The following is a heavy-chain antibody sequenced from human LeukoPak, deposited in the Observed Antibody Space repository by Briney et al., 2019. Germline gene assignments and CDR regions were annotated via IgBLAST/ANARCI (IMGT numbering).Heavy chain of an antibody. J-gene: IGHJ4*02. CDR2: INWNGGST. V-gene: IGHV3-20*04. Sequence: GGSLRLSCAASGFTFDDYGMSWVRQAPGKGLEWASGINWNGGSTGYADSVKGRFTISRDNAKNSLYLQMNSLRAEDTAVYYCAKDYAMIEVVTLFDNWGQGTLVTVSS. CDR1: GFTFDDYG. D-gene: IGHD3-22*01. CDR3: AKDYAMIEVVTLFDN.